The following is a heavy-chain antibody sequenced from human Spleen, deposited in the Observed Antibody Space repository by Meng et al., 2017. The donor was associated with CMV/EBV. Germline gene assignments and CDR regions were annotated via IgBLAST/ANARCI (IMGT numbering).Heavy chain of an antibody. CDR2: IYHSGST. V-gene: IGHV4-30-2*01. D-gene: IGHD2-21*02. Sequence: QAQLQGSGSGLVKPSPTLSLTCAVSGGSISSGGYSWSWIRQPPGKGLEWIGYIYHSGSTYYNPSLKSRVTISVDRSKNQFSLKLSSVTAADTAVYYCARVVTALWGYYFDYWGQGTLVTVSS. J-gene: IGHJ4*02. CDR1: GGSISSGGYS. CDR3: ARVVTALWGYYFDY.